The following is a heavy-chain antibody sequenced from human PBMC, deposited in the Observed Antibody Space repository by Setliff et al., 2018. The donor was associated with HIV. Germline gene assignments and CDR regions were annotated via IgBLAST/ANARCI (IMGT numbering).Heavy chain of an antibody. CDR3: ARGNIAAGVPFDY. CDR1: GFTFSSYS. V-gene: IGHV3-48*04. D-gene: IGHD6-13*01. Sequence: AGGSLRLSCAASGFTFSSYSMNWVRQAPGKGLEWVSYISASGRNIYYVDSVKGRFTISRDNARNSLYLQMNSLRAEDTAVYYCARGNIAAGVPFDYWGQGTLVTVSS. J-gene: IGHJ4*02. CDR2: ISASGRNI.